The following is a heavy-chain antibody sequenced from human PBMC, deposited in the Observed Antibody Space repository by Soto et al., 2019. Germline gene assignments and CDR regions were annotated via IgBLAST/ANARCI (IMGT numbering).Heavy chain of an antibody. CDR1: GVTFSIYV. Sequence: WGCLGLSCAASGVTFSIYVMHWFLKATGKGLEWVAVISYDGSNKYYADSVKGRFTISRDNSKNTLYLQMNSLRAEDTAVYYCAKDCCIAAAGTFSAWGQGTLVTVSS. CDR3: AKDCCIAAAGTFSA. J-gene: IGHJ5*02. V-gene: IGHV3-30*18. D-gene: IGHD6-13*01. CDR2: ISYDGSNK.